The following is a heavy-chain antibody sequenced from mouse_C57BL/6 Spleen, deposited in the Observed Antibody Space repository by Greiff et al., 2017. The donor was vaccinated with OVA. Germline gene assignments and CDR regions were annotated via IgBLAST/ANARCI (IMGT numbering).Heavy chain of an antibody. CDR1: GYTFTSYW. CDR3: ARSGNYYRDY. CDR2: IHPNSGST. V-gene: IGHV1-64*01. D-gene: IGHD3-1*01. J-gene: IGHJ2*01. Sequence: QVQLKQPGAELVKPGASVKLSCKASGYTFTSYWMHWVKKRPGQGLEWIGMIHPNSGSTNYNEKLKSKAILTVDKSSSTAYMQLSSLTSEDSAVYYCARSGNYYRDYWGQGTTLTVSS.